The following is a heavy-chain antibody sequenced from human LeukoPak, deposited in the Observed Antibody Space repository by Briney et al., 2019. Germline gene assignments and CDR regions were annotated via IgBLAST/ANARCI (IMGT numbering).Heavy chain of an antibody. CDR1: GLTFSSYA. CDR2: ISGSGAST. D-gene: IGHD6-13*01. J-gene: IGHJ4*02. Sequence: GGSLRLSCAASGLTFSSYAMTWVRQAPGKGLEWVSAISGSGASTFYADSVKGRFTISRDNSKNTLFLQMSSLRAEDTAVYFCAKAKGNTWYDYWGQGTLVTISS. V-gene: IGHV3-23*01. CDR3: AKAKGNTWYDY.